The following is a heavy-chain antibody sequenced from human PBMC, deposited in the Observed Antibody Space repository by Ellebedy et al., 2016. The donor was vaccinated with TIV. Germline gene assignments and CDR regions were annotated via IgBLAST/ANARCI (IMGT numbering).Heavy chain of an antibody. Sequence: MPSETLSLTCTVSGGSISDGDYYWSWVRQPPGKGLEWIGYIYYSGSTYYTPSLKSRVTISVDTSKNQFSLRLTSVTAADTAVYYCARVWYNDVLTGYYHFDYWGQGTLVAVSS. CDR2: IYYSGST. J-gene: IGHJ4*02. CDR3: ARVWYNDVLTGYYHFDY. CDR1: GGSISDGDYY. V-gene: IGHV4-30-4*01. D-gene: IGHD3-9*01.